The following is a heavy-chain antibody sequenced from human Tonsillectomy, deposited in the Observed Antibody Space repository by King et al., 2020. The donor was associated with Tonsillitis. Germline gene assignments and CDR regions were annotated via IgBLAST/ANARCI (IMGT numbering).Heavy chain of an antibody. CDR2: ISSTSSYI. Sequence: VQLVESGGGLVKPGGSLRLSGAASGFTFSSYSMNWVRQAPGKGLEWVSSISSTSSYIYYADSVKGRFTISRDNAKNSLYLQMNSLRAEDTAVYYCAKIAAAGIYYYYMDVWGKGTTVTVSS. V-gene: IGHV3-21*01. CDR1: GFTFSSYS. CDR3: AKIAAAGIYYYYMDV. D-gene: IGHD6-13*01. J-gene: IGHJ6*03.